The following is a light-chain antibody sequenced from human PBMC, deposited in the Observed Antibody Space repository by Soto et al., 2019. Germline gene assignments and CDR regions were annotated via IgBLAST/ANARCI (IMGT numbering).Light chain of an antibody. J-gene: IGLJ2*01. CDR3: CSYAGSSIHVV. Sequence: QSALTQPAAVSGSPGQSITISCAGTSSDVGNYNLVSWYQQHPGKAPKLMIYEGSKRPSGVSNRFSGSKSGNTASLTISGLQAEDEADYYCCSYAGSSIHVVFGGGTKLTFL. CDR1: SSDVGNYNL. CDR2: EGS. V-gene: IGLV2-23*01.